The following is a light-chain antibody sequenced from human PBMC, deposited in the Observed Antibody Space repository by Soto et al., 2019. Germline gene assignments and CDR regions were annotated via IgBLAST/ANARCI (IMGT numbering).Light chain of an antibody. CDR1: SSNIGSHP. CDR3: AAWDASLNGVV. Sequence: QSVLTQPPSASGTPGLRVTFSCSGSSSNIGSHPVSWYQLLPGTAPKLLIYDNERPSGVPDRFSGSKSGTSASLAISGLQSEDEADYDCAAWDASLNGVVFGGGTKLTVL. CDR2: DN. V-gene: IGLV1-44*01. J-gene: IGLJ2*01.